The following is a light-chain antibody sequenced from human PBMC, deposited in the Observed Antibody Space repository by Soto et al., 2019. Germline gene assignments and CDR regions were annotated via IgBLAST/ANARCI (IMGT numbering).Light chain of an antibody. V-gene: IGLV2-14*01. CDR2: EVS. J-gene: IGLJ1*01. CDR1: SSDVGGYNY. Sequence: LTQPASVSGSPGQSITISCTGTSSDVGGYNYVSWYQQHPGKAPKLIIYEVSNRPSGVSNRFSGSKSGNTASLTISGLQAEDEAYYYCSSYIYSSTVGDVFGTGTKVTVL. CDR3: SSYIYSSTVGDV.